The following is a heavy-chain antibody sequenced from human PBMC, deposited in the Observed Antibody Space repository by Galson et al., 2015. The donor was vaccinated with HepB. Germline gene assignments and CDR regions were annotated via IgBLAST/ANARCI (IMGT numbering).Heavy chain of an antibody. V-gene: IGHV3-66*02. CDR3: ARDFRDYGDAYGMDV. CDR2: IYSGGST. D-gene: IGHD4-17*01. J-gene: IGHJ6*02. Sequence: SLRLSCAASGFTVSSNYMSWVRQAPGKGLEWVSVIYSGGSTYYADSVKGRFTISRDNSKNTLYLQMNSLRAEDTAVYYCARDFRDYGDAYGMDVWGQGTTVTVSS. CDR1: GFTVSSNY.